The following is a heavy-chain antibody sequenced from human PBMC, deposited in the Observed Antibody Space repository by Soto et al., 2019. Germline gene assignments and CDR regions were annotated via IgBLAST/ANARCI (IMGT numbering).Heavy chain of an antibody. Sequence: QVQLVQSGAEVKKPGSSVKVSCKASGRTFSSIAISWVRQAPGQGLAWMGGLVPVFGTANYAQKFQDRVTITADKPTSPSSMELSGLRSEDRPVYYGARSPGVLDYWGQGPLVTVSS. V-gene: IGHV1-69*06. D-gene: IGHD3-10*01. CDR2: LVPVFGTA. CDR3: ARSPGVLDY. J-gene: IGHJ4*02. CDR1: GRTFSSIA.